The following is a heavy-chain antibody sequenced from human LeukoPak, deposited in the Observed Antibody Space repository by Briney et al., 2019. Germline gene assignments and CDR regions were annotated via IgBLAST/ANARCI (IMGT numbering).Heavy chain of an antibody. J-gene: IGHJ4*02. Sequence: GGSLRLSCADSGFTVSSNYMSWVRQAPGKGLEWVSVIYSGGSTYYADSVKGRFTISRDNSKNTLYLQMNSLRAEDTAVYYCAREAGAPNDYWGQGTLVTVSS. V-gene: IGHV3-53*01. CDR3: AREAGAPNDY. CDR1: GFTVSSNY. CDR2: IYSGGST.